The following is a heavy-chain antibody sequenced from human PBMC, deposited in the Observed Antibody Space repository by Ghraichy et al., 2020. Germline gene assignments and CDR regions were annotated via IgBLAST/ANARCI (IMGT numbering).Heavy chain of an antibody. CDR2: ISSSGSTI. V-gene: IGHV3-11*01. CDR3: ARDRNWNWRRGFEF. D-gene: IGHD1-7*01. Sequence: GGSLRLSCAASGFTFSDYYMSWIRQAPGKGVEWVSYISSSGSTIYYADSVKGRFTISRDNAKNSLYLQMNSLRAEDTAVYYCARDRNWNWRRGFEFWGQGTLVTVSS. J-gene: IGHJ4*02. CDR1: GFTFSDYY.